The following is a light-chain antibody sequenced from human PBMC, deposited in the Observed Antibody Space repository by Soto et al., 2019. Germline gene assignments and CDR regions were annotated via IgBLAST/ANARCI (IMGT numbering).Light chain of an antibody. CDR1: QGISSY. V-gene: IGKV1-9*01. J-gene: IGKJ1*01. Sequence: DIQMTQFLSSLSASVGDRVTITCRASQGISSYLAWYQQKPGKAPKLLIYAASTLQSGVPSRFSGSGSGTDFTLTISCLQSEDFATYYCQQYYSYPRTFGQGTKVE. CDR2: AAS. CDR3: QQYYSYPRT.